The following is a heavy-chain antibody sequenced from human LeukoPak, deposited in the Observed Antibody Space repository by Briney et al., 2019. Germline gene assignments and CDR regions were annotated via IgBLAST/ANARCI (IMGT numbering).Heavy chain of an antibody. CDR1: GGSISSGDYY. CDR2: IYYSGST. J-gene: IGHJ4*02. Sequence: SETLSLTCTVSGGSISSGDYYWSWIRQPPGKGLEWIGYIYYSGSTYYNPSLKSRVTISVDTSKNQFSLKLSSVTAADTAVYYCARDSGYSSGWCPYSDYWGQGTLVTVSS. V-gene: IGHV4-30-4*02. D-gene: IGHD6-19*01. CDR3: ARDSGYSSGWCPYSDY.